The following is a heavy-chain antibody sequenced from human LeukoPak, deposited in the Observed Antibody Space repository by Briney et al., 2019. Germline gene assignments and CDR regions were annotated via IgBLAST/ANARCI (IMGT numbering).Heavy chain of an antibody. CDR2: ISSSSSYI. D-gene: IGHD5-24*01. CDR1: GFTFSSYS. CDR3: ARVTRRDGSDY. Sequence: GGSLRLSCAASGFTFSSYSMNWVGQAPGKGLEWVSSISSSSSYIYYADSVKGRFTISRDNAKNSLYLQMNSLRAEDTAVYYCARVTRRDGSDYWGQGTLVTVSS. J-gene: IGHJ4*02. V-gene: IGHV3-21*01.